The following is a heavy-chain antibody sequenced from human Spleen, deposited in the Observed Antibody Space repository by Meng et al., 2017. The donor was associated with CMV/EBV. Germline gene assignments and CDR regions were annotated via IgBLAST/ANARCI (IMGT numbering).Heavy chain of an antibody. J-gene: IGHJ6*02. Sequence: YYWGWIRQPPGKGLEWIGEINHSGSTNYNPSLKSRVTISVDTSKNQFSLKLSSVTAADTAVYYCARNSIAARPGRYYYYGMDVWGQGTTVTVSS. CDR1: YY. V-gene: IGHV4-34*01. CDR2: INHSGST. D-gene: IGHD6-6*01. CDR3: ARNSIAARPGRYYYYGMDV.